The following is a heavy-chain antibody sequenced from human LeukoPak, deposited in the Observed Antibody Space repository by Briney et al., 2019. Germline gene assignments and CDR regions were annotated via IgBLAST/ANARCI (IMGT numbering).Heavy chain of an antibody. CDR3: ARGRGGTYRLDY. V-gene: IGHV4-34*01. CDR1: GGSFSGYY. CDR2: INHSERT. J-gene: IGHJ4*02. D-gene: IGHD1-26*01. Sequence: SETLSLTCAVYGGSFSGYYWIWMRQPPGKGLEWIGEINHSERTSYNPSLKSRVTMSVDTSKNQFSLNLRSVTAADTAVYYCARGRGGTYRLDYWGQGTLVTVSS.